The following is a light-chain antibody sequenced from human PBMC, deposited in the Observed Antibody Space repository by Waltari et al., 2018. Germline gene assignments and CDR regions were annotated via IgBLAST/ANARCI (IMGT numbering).Light chain of an antibody. Sequence: NSLLTQPHSVSESPGKTVPISCPRTRAILSSNSLQWSQQRPGSAPTPVIFEDNQRPSGVPDRFSASIDTSSNSASLTISGLKTEDEALYYCQSYDSDEGVVFGGGTKLTVL. CDR1: RAILSSNS. J-gene: IGLJ2*01. CDR3: QSYDSDEGVV. CDR2: EDN. V-gene: IGLV6-57*03.